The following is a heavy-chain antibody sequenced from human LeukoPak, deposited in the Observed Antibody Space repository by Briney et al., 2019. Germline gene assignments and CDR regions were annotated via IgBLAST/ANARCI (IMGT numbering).Heavy chain of an antibody. V-gene: IGHV4-34*01. CDR1: GGSFSGYY. J-gene: IGHJ6*02. Sequence: SETLSLSCAVYGGSFSGYYWSWIRQPPGKGLEWIGEINHSGSTNYNPSLKSRVTISVDTSKNQFSLKLSSVTAADTAVYYCASWYGMDVWGQGTTVTVSS. CDR3: ASWYGMDV. CDR2: INHSGST.